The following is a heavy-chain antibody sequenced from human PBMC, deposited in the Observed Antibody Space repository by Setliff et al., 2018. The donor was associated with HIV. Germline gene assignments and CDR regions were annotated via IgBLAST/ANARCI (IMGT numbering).Heavy chain of an antibody. CDR3: ARVVSGTGYYFDY. CDR1: GGSISSSRYF. Sequence: NPSETLSLTCTVSGGSISSSRYFWGWIRQPPGKGLEWIGSIYYTGTTYYNPSLKSRVTISVDTSKNQFSLSLSSETAADTAVYFCARVVSGTGYYFDYWGLGTLVTVSS. CDR2: IYYTGTT. V-gene: IGHV4-39*07. J-gene: IGHJ4*02. D-gene: IGHD6-19*01.